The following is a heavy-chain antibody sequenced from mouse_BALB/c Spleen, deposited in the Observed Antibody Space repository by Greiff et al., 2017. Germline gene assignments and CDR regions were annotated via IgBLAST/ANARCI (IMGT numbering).Heavy chain of an antibody. V-gene: IGHV14-4*02. Sequence: EVQLQQSGAELVRSGASVKLSCTASGFNIEDYYMHWVKQRPEQGLEWIGWLDPEHGDTEYAPKFQGKATMTADTSSNTAYLQLSSLTSEDTAVYYCNGGDVNYYAMDDWGQGTSVTVSA. CDR1: GFNIEDYY. CDR2: LDPEHGDT. J-gene: IGHJ4*01. D-gene: IGHD2-13*01. CDR3: NGGDVNYYAMDD.